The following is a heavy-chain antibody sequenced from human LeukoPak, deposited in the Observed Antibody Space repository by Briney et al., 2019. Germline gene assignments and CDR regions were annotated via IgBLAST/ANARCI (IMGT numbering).Heavy chain of an antibody. CDR1: GFTFGDYA. J-gene: IGHJ6*03. CDR2: IRSKAYGGTT. CDR3: ARDMVVVAATVYYYMDV. V-gene: IGHV3-49*04. Sequence: PGGSLRLSCTASGFTFGDYAMSWVRQAPGKGLEWVSFIRSKAYGGTTEYAASVKGRFTISRDNAKNSLYLQMNSLRAEDTALYYCARDMVVVAATVYYYMDVWGKGTMVTVSS. D-gene: IGHD2-15*01.